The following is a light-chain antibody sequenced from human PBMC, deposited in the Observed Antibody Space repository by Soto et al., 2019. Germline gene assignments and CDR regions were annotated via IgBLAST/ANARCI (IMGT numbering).Light chain of an antibody. J-gene: IGKJ5*01. V-gene: IGKV3D-20*02. Sequence: EVVVTQSPGTLSFSPGERASLSRRASQSVSNSFLAWYQQKAGQSPRLLIYAASARAIGIPDRFSGSGSGTDFTLTISSLEPEDFAVYYCQQRSNLITFGQGTRREIK. CDR3: QQRSNLIT. CDR2: AAS. CDR1: QSVSNSF.